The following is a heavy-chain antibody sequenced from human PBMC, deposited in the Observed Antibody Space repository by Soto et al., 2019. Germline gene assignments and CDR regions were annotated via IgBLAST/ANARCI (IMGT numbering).Heavy chain of an antibody. Sequence: QVQLVESGGGVVQPGRSLRLSCAASGFTFSSYGMHWVRQAPGKGLEWVAVISYDGSNKYYADSVKGRFTICRDNSKNTLYLQMNSLRAEDTAVYYCAKDVLAYCGGDCYSFDYRGQGTLVTVSS. CDR3: AKDVLAYCGGDCYSFDY. J-gene: IGHJ4*02. CDR2: ISYDGSNK. V-gene: IGHV3-30*18. CDR1: GFTFSSYG. D-gene: IGHD2-21*02.